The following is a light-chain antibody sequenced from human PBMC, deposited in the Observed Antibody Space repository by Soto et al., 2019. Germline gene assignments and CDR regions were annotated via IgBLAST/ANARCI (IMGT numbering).Light chain of an antibody. Sequence: EIVLTQSPGTLSLSPGEKATLSCRASQSVSGSSLAWYQQKPGQAPSLLTYGASSRATGIPDRFSGSGSGTGVTMTISRLEPEDCAVYYCTQYGSLQRTFGQGTKGEL. V-gene: IGKV3-20*01. CDR2: GAS. J-gene: IGKJ1*01. CDR1: QSVSGSS. CDR3: TQYGSLQRT.